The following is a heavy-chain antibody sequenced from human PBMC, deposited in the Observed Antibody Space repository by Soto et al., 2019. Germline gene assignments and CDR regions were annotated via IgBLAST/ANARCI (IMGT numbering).Heavy chain of an antibody. CDR1: GYIFPNYW. CDR3: ARRVAAHPYFDF. J-gene: IGHJ4*02. D-gene: IGHD6-6*01. CDR2: IFSGDSDT. Sequence: LKISCNVSGYIFPNYWIAWVRQMPGKGLEWMGIIFSGDSDTRYSPSFQGQVTISADKSINTAYLQWSSLKASDTAVYYCARRVAAHPYFDFWGQGALVTASS. V-gene: IGHV5-51*01.